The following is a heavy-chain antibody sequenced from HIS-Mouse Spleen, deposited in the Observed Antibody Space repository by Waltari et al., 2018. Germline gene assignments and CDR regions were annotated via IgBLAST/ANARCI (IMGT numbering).Heavy chain of an antibody. CDR3: ARVLSGYYDYVWGSPFDY. CDR2: ISSSGSTI. V-gene: IGHV3-11*01. Sequence: GGCLVKPGGSLRLSSSASGFTFSDYYMSWIRHAPGKGLEWVSYISSSGSTIYYADSVKGRFTISRDNAKNSLYLQMNSLRAEDTAVYYCARVLSGYYDYVWGSPFDYWGQGTLVTVSS. J-gene: IGHJ4*02. D-gene: IGHD3-16*01. CDR1: GFTFSDYY.